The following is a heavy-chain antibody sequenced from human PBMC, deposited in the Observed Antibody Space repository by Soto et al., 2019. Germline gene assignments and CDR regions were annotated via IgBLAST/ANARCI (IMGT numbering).Heavy chain of an antibody. CDR1: GGSISSSSYY. D-gene: IGHD3-3*01. V-gene: IGHV4-39*01. CDR3: ANFGVVTPDV. Sequence: SETLSLTCTVSGGSISSSSYYWGWIRQPPGKGLEWIGSIYYSGCTYYNPSLKSRVTISVDTSKNQFSLKLSSVTAADTAVYYCANFGVVTPDVWGQGTTVTVSS. J-gene: IGHJ6*02. CDR2: IYYSGCT.